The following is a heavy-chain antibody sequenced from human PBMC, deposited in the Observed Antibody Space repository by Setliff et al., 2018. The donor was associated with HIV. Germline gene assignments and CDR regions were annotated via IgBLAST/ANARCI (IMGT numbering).Heavy chain of an antibody. D-gene: IGHD3-10*01. J-gene: IGHJ4*02. V-gene: IGHV4-34*01. CDR2: IDHSGST. CDR1: GGSFNDYF. Sequence: NPSETLSLTCAVYGGSFNDYFWTWIRQPPGKGLEWIGEIDHSGSTKYHASLKSRVTLSIDTSKNQISLKLSSVTAADTAVYYCARHLWFYYVAESYGYFDYWGQGSLVTVSS. CDR3: ARHLWFYYVAESYGYFDY.